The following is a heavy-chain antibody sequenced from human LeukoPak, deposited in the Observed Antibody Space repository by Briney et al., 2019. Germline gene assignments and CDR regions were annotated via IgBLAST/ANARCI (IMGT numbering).Heavy chain of an antibody. J-gene: IGHJ4*02. CDR1: GFTFDDYA. CDR3: ARGYSSGWYEVDY. Sequence: GGSLRLSCAASGFTFDDYAMHWVRQAPGKGLEWVSLISGDGGSTYYADSVKGRFTISRDNAKNSLYLQMNSLRAEDTAVYYCARGYSSGWYEVDYWGQGTLVTVSS. D-gene: IGHD6-19*01. V-gene: IGHV3-43*02. CDR2: ISGDGGST.